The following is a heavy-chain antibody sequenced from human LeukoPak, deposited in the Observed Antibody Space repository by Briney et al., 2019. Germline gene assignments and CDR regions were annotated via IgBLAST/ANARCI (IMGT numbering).Heavy chain of an antibody. CDR3: ARDFWRDYDFWRLYGMDV. V-gene: IGHV3-30-3*01. D-gene: IGHD3-3*01. CDR1: GFTFSSYA. CDR2: ISSDGSHK. J-gene: IGHJ6*02. Sequence: GGSLRLSCAASGFTFSSYAMHWVRQAPGKGLEWVALISSDGSHKYYADSVKGRFTISRDNSKNTLYLQMTSLRAEDTAVYYCARDFWRDYDFWRLYGMDVWGQGTTVTVSS.